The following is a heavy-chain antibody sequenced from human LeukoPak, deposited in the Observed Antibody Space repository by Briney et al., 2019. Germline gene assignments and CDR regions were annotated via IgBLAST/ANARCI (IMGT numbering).Heavy chain of an antibody. CDR1: GFTSSSYS. J-gene: IGHJ4*02. Sequence: GGSLRLSCAASGFTSSSYSMNWVRQAPGKGREWVSSISSSSSYIYYADSVKGRFTISRDNAKNSLYLQMNSLRAEDTAVYYCAIGDYYGSGSYWAPFDYWGQGTLVTVSS. CDR2: ISSSSSYI. V-gene: IGHV3-21*01. CDR3: AIGDYYGSGSYWAPFDY. D-gene: IGHD3-10*01.